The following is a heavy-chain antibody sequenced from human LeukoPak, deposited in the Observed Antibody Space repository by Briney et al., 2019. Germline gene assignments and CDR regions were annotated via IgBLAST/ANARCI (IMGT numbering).Heavy chain of an antibody. CDR1: GFTFSSYG. D-gene: IGHD6-19*01. Sequence: GGSLRLSCAASGFTFSSYGMHWVRQAPGKGLMWVSRISSDGSTYYADSARGRFTISRDNAANTVYLQVNGLRAEDTAVYYCARGSGAYGDFDYWGQGTLVTVSS. CDR2: ISSDGST. V-gene: IGHV3-74*01. J-gene: IGHJ4*02. CDR3: ARGSGAYGDFDY.